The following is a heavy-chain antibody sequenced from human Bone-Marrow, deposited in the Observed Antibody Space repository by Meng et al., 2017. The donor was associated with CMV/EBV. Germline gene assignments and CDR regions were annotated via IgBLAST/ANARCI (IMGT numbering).Heavy chain of an antibody. CDR3: ARDSRVLGMDV. J-gene: IGHJ6*02. CDR2: IYYSGST. CDR1: GGSISSYY. Sequence: SETLSLTCTVSGGSISSYYWSWIRQPPGKGLEWIGYIYYSGSTNYNPSLKSRVTISVDTSKNQFSLNLSSVTAADTAVYYCARDSRVLGMDVWGQGTTVTVSS. V-gene: IGHV4-59*01. D-gene: IGHD2-2*01.